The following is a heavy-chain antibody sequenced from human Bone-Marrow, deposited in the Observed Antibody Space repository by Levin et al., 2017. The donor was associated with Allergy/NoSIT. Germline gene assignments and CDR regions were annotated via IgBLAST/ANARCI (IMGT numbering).Heavy chain of an antibody. D-gene: IGHD6-13*01. Sequence: GASVKVSCKASGYTFPSYGITWVRQAPGQGLEWMGWISPYNGDTKYAQKFQGRVTMTTDTSTSTAYMELRSLRSDATAVYYCAREQTIAAADHDYWGQGTLVTVSS. V-gene: IGHV1-18*01. CDR2: ISPYNGDT. J-gene: IGHJ4*02. CDR3: AREQTIAAADHDY. CDR1: GYTFPSYG.